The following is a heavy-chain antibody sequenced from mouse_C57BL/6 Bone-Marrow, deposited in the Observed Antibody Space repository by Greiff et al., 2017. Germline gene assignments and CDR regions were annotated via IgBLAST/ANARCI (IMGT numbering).Heavy chain of an antibody. CDR2: IDPSDSYT. CDR3: ARPRLIFMDC. Sequence: QVQLQQPGAELVRPGTSVKLSCKASGYTFTSYWMHWVKQRPGQGLEWIGVIDPSDSYTNYNQKFKGKATLTVDTASSTAYMQLRSLTSEDSAVYSCARPRLIFMDCWGQGASVTVSS. J-gene: IGHJ4*01. V-gene: IGHV1-59*01. CDR1: GYTFTSYW. D-gene: IGHD6-5*01.